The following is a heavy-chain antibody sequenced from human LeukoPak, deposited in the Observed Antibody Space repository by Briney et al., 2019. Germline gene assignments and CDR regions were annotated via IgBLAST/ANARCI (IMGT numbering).Heavy chain of an antibody. CDR3: ASDGGPFDH. Sequence: GGSLRLSCTASGIMFSGYWMSWVRQAPGKGLEWVANIKQHGTEKYYVDSVKGRFTISRDDAKKSVYLQMNSLRAEDTAVYYCASDGGPFDHWGQGILVAVAS. D-gene: IGHD3-16*01. J-gene: IGHJ4*02. V-gene: IGHV3-7*01. CDR2: IKQHGTEK. CDR1: GIMFSGYW.